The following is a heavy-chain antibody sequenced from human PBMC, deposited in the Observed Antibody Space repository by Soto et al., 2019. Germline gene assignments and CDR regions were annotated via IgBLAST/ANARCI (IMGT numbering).Heavy chain of an antibody. CDR1: GFTFNNYA. J-gene: IGHJ5*02. CDR3: AKDRHSSSPGGWFDP. CDR2: ISGNGGDT. V-gene: IGHV3-23*01. D-gene: IGHD6-13*01. Sequence: EVQLLASGGGLEQPGGSLRLSCAASGFTFNNYAMSWVRQAPVKGLEWVSGISGNGGDTYYADSVKGRFTISRDNSKNTLYLQMNSLRAEDTAVYYCAKDRHSSSPGGWFDPWGQGTLVTVSS.